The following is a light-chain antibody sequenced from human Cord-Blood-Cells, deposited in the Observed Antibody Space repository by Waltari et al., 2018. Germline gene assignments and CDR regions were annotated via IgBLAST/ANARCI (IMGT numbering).Light chain of an antibody. V-gene: IGKV3-20*01. J-gene: IGKJ3*01. Sequence: EIVLTQSPGPLSLSPGERATLSCRASQGVSSSYLAWYQQKPGQAPRLLIYGASSRAAVIPDRLSGSGSGTDFTLTISRLEPEDFAVYYCQQYGSSPFTFGPGTKVDIK. CDR2: GAS. CDR1: QGVSSSY. CDR3: QQYGSSPFT.